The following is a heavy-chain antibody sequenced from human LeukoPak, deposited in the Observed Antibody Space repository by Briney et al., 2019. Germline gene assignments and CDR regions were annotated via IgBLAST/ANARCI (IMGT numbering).Heavy chain of an antibody. J-gene: IGHJ4*02. CDR1: GLTFSPYY. Sequence: GGSLRLSCTASGLTFSPYYMSWVGQAPGKGLAWVSTVRVNGRSTFYADSVKGRFTISRDNSKNTLHLQMSSLRAEDTALYYCAKPGEPSNYYFDYWGQGALVTVSS. CDR2: VRVNGRST. D-gene: IGHD1-14*01. CDR3: AKPGEPSNYYFDY. V-gene: IGHV3-23*01.